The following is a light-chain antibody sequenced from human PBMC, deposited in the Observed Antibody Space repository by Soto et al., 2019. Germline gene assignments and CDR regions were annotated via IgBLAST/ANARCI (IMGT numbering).Light chain of an antibody. V-gene: IGKV4-1*01. CDR2: WAS. CDR3: HQYYSPPFA. Sequence: IVMTQSPDSLGVSLGERATINCKSNETILYGSNNKNYLSWYQQKPGQPPNLLIYWASTRKYGVPERFSGSGSGTEFTLSISNLQAEDVAVYYCHQYYSPPFAFGPGTKVNL. CDR1: ETILYGSNNKNY. J-gene: IGKJ3*01.